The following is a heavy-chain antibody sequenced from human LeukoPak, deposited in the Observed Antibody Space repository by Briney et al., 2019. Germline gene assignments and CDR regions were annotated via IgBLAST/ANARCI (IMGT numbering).Heavy chain of an antibody. J-gene: IGHJ3*02. CDR1: GGSISSSSYY. Sequence: SETLSLTCTVSGGSISSSSYYWGWIRQPPGKGLEWIGSIYYSGSTYYNPSLKSRVTISVDTSKNQFSLKLSSVTAADTAVYYCARAMGFLEWVRETNAFDIWGQGTMVTVSS. D-gene: IGHD3-3*01. V-gene: IGHV4-39*07. CDR3: ARAMGFLEWVRETNAFDI. CDR2: IYYSGST.